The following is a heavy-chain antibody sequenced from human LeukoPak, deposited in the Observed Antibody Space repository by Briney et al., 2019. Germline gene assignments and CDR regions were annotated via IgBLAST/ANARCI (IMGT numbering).Heavy chain of an antibody. CDR3: ARDLLNYGSAYYDVGIFDS. Sequence: GGSLRLPCEASGFSFSTSGVHWVRQAPGKGLEWMAVISKDGRKNHYADSVKGRFTISRDNSKMTLFLQMNSLRPEDTAIYYCARDLLNYGSAYYDVGIFDSWGQGTLVTVSS. J-gene: IGHJ4*02. V-gene: IGHV3-30*04. CDR2: ISKDGRKN. CDR1: GFSFSTSG. D-gene: IGHD3-10*01.